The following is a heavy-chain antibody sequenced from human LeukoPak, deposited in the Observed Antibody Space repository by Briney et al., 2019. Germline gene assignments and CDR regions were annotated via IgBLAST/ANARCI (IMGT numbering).Heavy chain of an antibody. Sequence: SETLSLTCTVSGRSISSYYWSWIRQPAGKGLEWIGRIYTSGSTNYNPSLKSRVTMSVDTSKNQFSLKLSSLTAADTAVYYCATETQWELLKDYWGQGTLVTVSS. J-gene: IGHJ4*02. CDR1: GRSISSYY. D-gene: IGHD1-26*01. CDR2: IYTSGST. V-gene: IGHV4-4*07. CDR3: ATETQWELLKDY.